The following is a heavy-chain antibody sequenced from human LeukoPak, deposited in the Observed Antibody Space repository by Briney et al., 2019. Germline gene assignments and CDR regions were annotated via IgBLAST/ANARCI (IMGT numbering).Heavy chain of an antibody. CDR3: TTDIRWETSPYDY. CDR2: IKSKIDGGAT. CDR1: GFTFSNAW. Sequence: GGSLRLSCAASGFTFSNAWMSWVRQAPGKGLDWVGRIKSKIDGGATEYAPPVKGRFSISRDDSKNTLYLQMNSLKTEDTAVYNCTTDIRWETSPYDYWGQGTLVTVSS. J-gene: IGHJ4*02. V-gene: IGHV3-15*01. D-gene: IGHD1-26*01.